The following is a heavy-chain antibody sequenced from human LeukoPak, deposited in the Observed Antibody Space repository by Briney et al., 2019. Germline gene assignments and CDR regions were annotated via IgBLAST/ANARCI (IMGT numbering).Heavy chain of an antibody. V-gene: IGHV4-59*10. CDR3: ARVYGSRAFDI. CDR1: GGSFSGYY. J-gene: IGHJ3*02. Sequence: SETLSLTCAVYGGSFSGYYWSWIRPPAGKGLEWIGRIYLSGSTNYNPSLESRVTLSADTSKNQFSLKMSSVTAADTGVYYCARVYGSRAFDIWGQGTLVTVSS. CDR2: IYLSGST. D-gene: IGHD3-10*01.